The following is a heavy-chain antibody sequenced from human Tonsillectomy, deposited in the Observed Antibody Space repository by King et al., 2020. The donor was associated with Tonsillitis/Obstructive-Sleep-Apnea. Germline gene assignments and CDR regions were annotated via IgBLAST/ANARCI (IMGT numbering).Heavy chain of an antibody. CDR1: GYTFTTYG. V-gene: IGHV1-18*01. CDR2: ITTYNGNT. CDR3: AGDIGSSWYFQPFDY. D-gene: IGHD6-13*01. Sequence: VQLVESGTEVKMPGASVKVSCKTSGYTFTTYGITWVRQAPGQGLEWMGWITTYNGNTNYAQKLQGRVTMTTDTSTSTAYMELRSLRSDDTAVYYCAGDIGSSWYFQPFDYWGQGTLVTVSS. J-gene: IGHJ4*02.